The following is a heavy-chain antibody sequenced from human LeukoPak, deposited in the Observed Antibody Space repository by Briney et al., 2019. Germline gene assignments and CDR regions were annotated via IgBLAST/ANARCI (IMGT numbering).Heavy chain of an antibody. Sequence: GGSLRLSCAASGFTFSSYSMNWVRQAPGKGLEWVSSISSSSSYIYYADSVKGRFTISRDNAKNSLYLQMNSLRAEDTAVYYCATLPAAEDSSLDYWGQGTLVTVSS. CDR2: ISSSSSYI. V-gene: IGHV3-21*01. J-gene: IGHJ4*02. D-gene: IGHD2-2*01. CDR3: ATLPAAEDSSLDY. CDR1: GFTFSSYS.